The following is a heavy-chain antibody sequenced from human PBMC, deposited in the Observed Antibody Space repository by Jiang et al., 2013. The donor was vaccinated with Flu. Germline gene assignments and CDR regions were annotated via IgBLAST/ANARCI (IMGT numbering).Heavy chain of an antibody. Sequence: ASGFTVSSNYMSWVRQAPGKGLEWVSVIYSGGSTYYADSVKGRFTISRDNSKNTLYLQMNSLRAEDTAVYYCARDGIAAAGTGVGYWGQGTLVTVSS. D-gene: IGHD6-13*01. CDR3: ARDGIAAAGTGVGY. CDR2: IYSGGST. J-gene: IGHJ4*02. V-gene: IGHV3-53*01. CDR1: GFTVSSNY.